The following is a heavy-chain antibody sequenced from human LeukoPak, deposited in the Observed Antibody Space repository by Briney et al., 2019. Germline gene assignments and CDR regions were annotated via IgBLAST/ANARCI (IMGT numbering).Heavy chain of an antibody. V-gene: IGHV4-59*01. CDR3: ARVSPYYDFWSGYFGWFDP. J-gene: IGHJ5*02. D-gene: IGHD3-3*01. CDR1: GGSISSYY. Sequence: SETLSLTCTVSGGSISSYYWSWIRQPPGKGLEWIGYIYYSGSTNYNPSLKSRVTISLDTSKNQFSLKLSSVTAADTAVYYCARVSPYYDFWSGYFGWFDPWGQGTLVTVSS. CDR2: IYYSGST.